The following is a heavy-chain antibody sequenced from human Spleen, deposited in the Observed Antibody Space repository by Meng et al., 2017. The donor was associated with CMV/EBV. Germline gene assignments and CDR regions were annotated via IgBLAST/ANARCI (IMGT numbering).Heavy chain of an antibody. CDR2: IRSKAYGGTT. Sequence: GESLKISCTASGFTFGDYAMSWVRQAPGKGLEWVGFIRSKAYGGTTEYAASVKGRFTISRDDSKSIVYLQMNSLKTEDTAVYYCTRLKIVATIFDYWGQGTLVTVSS. J-gene: IGHJ4*02. CDR3: TRLKIVATIFDY. CDR1: GFTFGDYA. D-gene: IGHD5-12*01. V-gene: IGHV3-49*04.